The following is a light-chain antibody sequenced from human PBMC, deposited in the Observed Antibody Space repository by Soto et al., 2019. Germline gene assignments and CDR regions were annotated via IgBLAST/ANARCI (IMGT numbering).Light chain of an antibody. J-gene: IGKJ2*01. CDR2: DAS. V-gene: IGKV1-5*01. Sequence: DIQMTQSPSTLSASVGDRVTITCRASQDISNFLAWYQHKPGKAPKLLIYDASTLQTGVPSRFRGSGFGTEFTLTISGLQPDDSATYYCQQHDDYSHATFGQGTKVDIK. CDR1: QDISNF. CDR3: QQHDDYSHAT.